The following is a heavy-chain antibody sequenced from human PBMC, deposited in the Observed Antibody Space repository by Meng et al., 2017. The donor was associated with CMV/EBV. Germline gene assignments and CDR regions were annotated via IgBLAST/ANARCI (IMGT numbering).Heavy chain of an antibody. CDR1: GFTVSSNY. Sequence: GESLKISCAASGFTVSSNYMSWVRQAPGKGLEWVSVIYSGGSTYYADSVKVRFTISRDNSKNTLYLQMNSLRAEDTAVYYCSTEGYCSSTSCHIDYWGQGTLVTVSS. CDR3: STEGYCSSTSCHIDY. CDR2: IYSGGST. V-gene: IGHV3-66*02. J-gene: IGHJ4*02. D-gene: IGHD2-2*02.